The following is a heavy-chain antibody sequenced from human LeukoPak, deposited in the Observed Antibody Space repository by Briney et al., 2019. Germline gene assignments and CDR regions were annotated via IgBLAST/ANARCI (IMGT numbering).Heavy chain of an antibody. V-gene: IGHV3-23*01. D-gene: IGHD3-22*01. CDR3: AKDRTRYYDSSGYSGDDY. Sequence: PGGSLRLSCAASGFTFSSYAMSWVRQAPGKELEWVSAISGSGGSTYYADSVKGRFTISRDNSKNTLYLQMNSLRAEDTAVYYCAKDRTRYYDSSGYSGDDYWGQGTLVTVSS. CDR1: GFTFSSYA. CDR2: ISGSGGST. J-gene: IGHJ4*02.